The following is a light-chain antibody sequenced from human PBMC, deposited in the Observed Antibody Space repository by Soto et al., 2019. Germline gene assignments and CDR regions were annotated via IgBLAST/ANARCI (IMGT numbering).Light chain of an antibody. CDR2: GAS. V-gene: IGKV3-15*01. J-gene: IGKJ1*01. CDR1: RSVSTSY. Sequence: EIVLTQSPGTLSLSPGERATLSCRASRSVSTSYLAWYHQKPGQAPRLLVYGASTRATGIPARFSGSGAGTDFTLTITSLQSEDFGVYFCQQYKDWPTTFGQGTKVDIK. CDR3: QQYKDWPTT.